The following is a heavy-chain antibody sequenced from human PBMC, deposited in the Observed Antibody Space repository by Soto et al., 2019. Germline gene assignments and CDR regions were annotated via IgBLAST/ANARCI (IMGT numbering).Heavy chain of an antibody. V-gene: IGHV3-74*01. J-gene: IGHJ4*02. D-gene: IGHD2-21*01. CDR3: ARDGEGF. CDR1: GFTFSSNW. Sequence: EVQLVESGGDLVQPGGSLRLSCAASGFTFSSNWMHWVRRVPRRGLVWVSRINTDGSTRDYVDSVKGRFTVSRDNAKNTLYLQMNSLRVEDTAVYYCARDGEGFWGQGTLVTVSS. CDR2: INTDGSTR.